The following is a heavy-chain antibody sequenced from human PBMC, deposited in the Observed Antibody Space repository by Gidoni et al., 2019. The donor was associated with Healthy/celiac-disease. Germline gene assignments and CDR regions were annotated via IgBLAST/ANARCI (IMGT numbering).Heavy chain of an antibody. Sequence: QVQLVQSGAEVMTPGASVKVSCKVSGYTLTELSMHWVRQAPGKGLEWRGGFDPEDGQTSYAQKFQGRVTMTEDTSTDTAYVELSSLSSEDTAVYNCATGGEAVTAFDYWGQGTLVTVSS. CDR1: GYTLTELS. J-gene: IGHJ4*02. CDR2: FDPEDGQT. V-gene: IGHV1-24*01. CDR3: ATGGEAVTAFDY. D-gene: IGHD3-16*01.